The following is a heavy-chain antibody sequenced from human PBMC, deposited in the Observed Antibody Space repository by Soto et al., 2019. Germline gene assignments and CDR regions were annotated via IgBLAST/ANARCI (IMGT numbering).Heavy chain of an antibody. CDR2: FIPILGLA. J-gene: IGHJ3*02. CDR1: GGTFSSYT. D-gene: IGHD2-2*01. CDR3: ASASRLGYCSSSSCYDALDI. V-gene: IGHV1-69*02. Sequence: QVQLVQSGAEVKKPGSSVKVSCKASGGTFSSYTISWVRQAPGQGLEWMGRFIPILGLANYAQRFQGRVTITADKSTSTAYKELRSLRSEDTAVYYCASASRLGYCSSSSCYDALDIWGQGTMVTVSS.